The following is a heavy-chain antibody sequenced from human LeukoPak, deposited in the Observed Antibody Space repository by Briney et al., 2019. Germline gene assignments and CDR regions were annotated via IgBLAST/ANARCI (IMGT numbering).Heavy chain of an antibody. J-gene: IGHJ4*02. Sequence: GGSLRLSCAASGFTLSSSTMSWFRQAPGKGLEWVSSISGNSGYIYYADSVKGRFTISRDNAKNSLYLQMNSLRAEDTAVYYCARAPPPYCGGDCYFGYFDYWGQGTLVTVSS. CDR3: ARAPPPYCGGDCYFGYFDY. CDR1: GFTLSSST. V-gene: IGHV3-21*01. CDR2: ISGNSGYI. D-gene: IGHD2-21*02.